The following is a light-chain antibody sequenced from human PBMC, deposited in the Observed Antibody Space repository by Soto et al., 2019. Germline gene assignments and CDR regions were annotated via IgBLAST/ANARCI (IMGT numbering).Light chain of an antibody. J-gene: IGLJ2*01. V-gene: IGLV2-23*03. CDR1: NNDVGGYKL. CDR2: EGS. Sequence: QSALTQPASVSGSPGQSIPISCTGTNNDVGGYKLVSWYQQHPGKVPKVVTYEGSKRPSGVSNRFSGSKSGNTASLTISGLQAEDEAYYYCWSYAGNTIFVFGGGTKVTVL. CDR3: WSYAGNTIFV.